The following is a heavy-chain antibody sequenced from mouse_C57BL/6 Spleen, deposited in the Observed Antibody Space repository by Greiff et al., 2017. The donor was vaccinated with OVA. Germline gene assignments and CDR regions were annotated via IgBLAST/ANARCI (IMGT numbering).Heavy chain of an antibody. CDR3: ARDGSGDWYFDV. Sequence: VQLQQSGPELVKPGASVKMSCKASGYTFTDYNMHWVKQSHGKSLEWIGYINPNNGGTSYNQKFKGKATLTVNKSSSTAYMELRRLTSEDSAVYYCARDGSGDWYFDVWGTGTTVTVSS. CDR2: INPNNGGT. V-gene: IGHV1-22*01. CDR1: GYTFTDYN. D-gene: IGHD1-1*01. J-gene: IGHJ1*03.